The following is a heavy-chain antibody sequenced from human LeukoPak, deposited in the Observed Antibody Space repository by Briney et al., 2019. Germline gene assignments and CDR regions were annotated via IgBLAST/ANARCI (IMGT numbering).Heavy chain of an antibody. J-gene: IGHJ5*02. D-gene: IGHD3-16*02. CDR2: INHSGST. CDR3: ARGGEADYDYVWGRYRYDWFDP. CDR1: GGSFSGYY. V-gene: IGHV4-34*01. Sequence: SETLSLTWAVYGGSFSGYYWSWIRQPPGKGREWIGEINHSGSTNYNPSLKSRVTLSVDTSKNQFSLKLSSVTAADTGVNYCARGGEADYDYVWGRYRYDWFDPWGQGSLVTVYS.